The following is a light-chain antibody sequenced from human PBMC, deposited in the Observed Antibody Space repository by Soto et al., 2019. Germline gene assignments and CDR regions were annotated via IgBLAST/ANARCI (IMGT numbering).Light chain of an antibody. V-gene: IGKV3-20*01. CDR3: QQYGSSGT. CDR1: QSVSSSY. J-gene: IGKJ3*01. CDR2: GAS. Sequence: EIVLTQSPGTLSLSPGERATLSCRASQSVSSSYLAWYQQKPGQAPRLLIYGASSRATGIPARFSGSVSGTDFTRTISRQEPEYFAVYYCQQYGSSGTFGPGTKVDIK.